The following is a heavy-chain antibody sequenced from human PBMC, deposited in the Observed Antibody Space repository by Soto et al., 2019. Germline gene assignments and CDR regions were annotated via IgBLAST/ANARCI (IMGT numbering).Heavy chain of an antibody. CDR1: GFAFDEFA. D-gene: IGHD1-26*01. Sequence: EVRLVESGGVVVQPGGSLRLSCAASGFAFDEFAMHWVRQVPGKGLEWVSLITWDVHQTYYADSVKGRFTISRDNNKNSLFLQMTSLTSEDTALYYCAQDLRYSGGSDYYHYGMDVWGQGTTVTVSS. CDR3: AQDLRYSGGSDYYHYGMDV. V-gene: IGHV3-43*01. J-gene: IGHJ6*02. CDR2: ITWDVHQT.